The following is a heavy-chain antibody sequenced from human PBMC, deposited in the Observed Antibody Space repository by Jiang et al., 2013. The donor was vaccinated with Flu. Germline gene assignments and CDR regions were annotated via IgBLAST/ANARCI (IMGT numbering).Heavy chain of an antibody. CDR2: IHHSGST. CDR3: AKAAGWRYSSGWGAFDI. J-gene: IGHJ3*02. D-gene: IGHD6-19*01. Sequence: GSGLVKPSETLSLTCDVFGGSFSGYYWSWIRQSPEKGLEWIGEIHHSGSTNYNPSLESRVTISQDMSNHQLSLKLISVTAADTAVYFCAKAAGWRYSSGWGAFDIWGQGTPVTVS. CDR1: GGSFSGYY. V-gene: IGHV4-34*01.